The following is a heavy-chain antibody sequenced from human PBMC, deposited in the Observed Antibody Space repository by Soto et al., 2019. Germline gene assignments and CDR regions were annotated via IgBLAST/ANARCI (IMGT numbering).Heavy chain of an antibody. CDR1: GFTFDDYA. J-gene: IGHJ6*02. CDR3: AKDRGRRKYYYYYGMDV. Sequence: PGGSLRLSCAASGFTFDDYAMHWVRQGPGKGLEWVSGLSWNSGTIGYADSVKGRFTISRHNAKNSLYLQMNSLRTEDTAVYYCAKDRGRRKYYYYYGMDVWGQGTTVTVYS. V-gene: IGHV3-9*01. CDR2: LSWNSGTI.